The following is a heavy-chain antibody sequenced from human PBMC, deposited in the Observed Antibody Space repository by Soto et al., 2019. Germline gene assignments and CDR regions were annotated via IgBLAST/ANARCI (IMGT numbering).Heavy chain of an antibody. D-gene: IGHD3-16*02. J-gene: IGHJ4*02. CDR3: ARAYYDYVWGSYRPYYFAY. CDR2: ISAYNGNT. Sequence: ASVKVSCKASGYTFTSYGISWVRQAPGQGLEWVGWISAYNGNTNYAQKLQGRVTMTTDTSTSTAYMELRSLRSDDTAVYYCARAYYDYVWGSYRPYYFAYWGQGTLVTVSS. V-gene: IGHV1-18*01. CDR1: GYTFTSYG.